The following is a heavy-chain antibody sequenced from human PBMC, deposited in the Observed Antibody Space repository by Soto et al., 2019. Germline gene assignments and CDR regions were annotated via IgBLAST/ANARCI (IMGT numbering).Heavy chain of an antibody. D-gene: IGHD6-6*01. Sequence: SETLSLTCTVSGGSISSGDYYWSWIRPPPGKGLEWIGYIYYSGSTYYNPSLKSRVTISVDTSKNQFSLKLSSVTAADTAVYYCARSPRSSSSPPTGYWGQGTLVTVSS. CDR3: ARSPRSSSSPPTGY. CDR1: GGSISSGDYY. CDR2: IYYSGST. J-gene: IGHJ4*02. V-gene: IGHV4-30-4*01.